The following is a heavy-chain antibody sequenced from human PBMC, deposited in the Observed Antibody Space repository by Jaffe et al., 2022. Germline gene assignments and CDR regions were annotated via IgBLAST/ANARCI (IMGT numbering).Heavy chain of an antibody. J-gene: IGHJ4*02. CDR3: ARQGCSGGSCYQDPLDY. D-gene: IGHD2-15*01. Sequence: QLQLQESGPGLVKPSETLSLTCTVSGGSISSSSYYWGWIRQPPGKGLEWIGSIYYSGSTYYNPSLKSRVTISVDTSKNQFSLKLSSVTAADTAVYYCARQGCSGGSCYQDPLDYWGQGTLVTVSS. V-gene: IGHV4-39*01. CDR1: GGSISSSSYY. CDR2: IYYSGST.